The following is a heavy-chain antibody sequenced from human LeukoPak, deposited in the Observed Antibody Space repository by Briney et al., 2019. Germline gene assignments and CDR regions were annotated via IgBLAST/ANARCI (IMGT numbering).Heavy chain of an antibody. CDR1: GFTFSSYG. D-gene: IGHD1-26*01. Sequence: GGSLRLSCAASGFTFSSYGMHWVRQAPGKGLEWVGFIRYDGSNKYYADSVKGRFTISRDNSKNTLYLQMNTLRTEDTAVYYCVRVRYSGSWFPVQNFDCWGQGTLVTVSS. V-gene: IGHV3-30*02. CDR2: IRYDGSNK. J-gene: IGHJ4*02. CDR3: VRVRYSGSWFPVQNFDC.